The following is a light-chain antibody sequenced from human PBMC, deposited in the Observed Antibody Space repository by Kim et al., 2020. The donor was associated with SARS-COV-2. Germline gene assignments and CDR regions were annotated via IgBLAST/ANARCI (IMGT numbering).Light chain of an antibody. Sequence: QSALTQPASVSGSPGQSITISCTGTSSDVGGYDYVSWYQQHPGKAPKLMIYGVSKRPSGVSNHFSASKSGNTASLTISGLQAEDEADYYCSSYSSSSFVVFGGGTQLTVL. V-gene: IGLV2-14*01. CDR3: SSYSSSSFVV. J-gene: IGLJ2*01. CDR1: SSDVGGYDY. CDR2: GVS.